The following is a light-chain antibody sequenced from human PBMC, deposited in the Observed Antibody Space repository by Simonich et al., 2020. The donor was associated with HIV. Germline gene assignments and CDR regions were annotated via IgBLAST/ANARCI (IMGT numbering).Light chain of an antibody. CDR3: QQYYSTPLT. CDR1: QSVLYSSNNKNY. CDR2: WAS. Sequence: DIVMTQSPDSLAVSLGERDTINCMSSQSVLYSSNNKNYLAWYQHKPRQPPKLLIYWASTRESGVPDRFSGSGSGTDFTLTISSLQAEDVAVYYCQQYYSTPLTFGGGTKVEIK. J-gene: IGKJ4*01. V-gene: IGKV4-1*01.